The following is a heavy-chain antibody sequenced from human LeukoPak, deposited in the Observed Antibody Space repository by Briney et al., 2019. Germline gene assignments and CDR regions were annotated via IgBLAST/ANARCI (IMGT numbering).Heavy chain of an antibody. CDR2: INPNSGGT. Sequence: AASVKVSCKASGYTFTGYYMHWVRQAPGQGLEWMGWINPNSGGTNYAQKFQGRVTMTRDTSISTAYMELSRLRSDDTAVYYCARPRSSGWYYFDYWGQGTLVTVSS. CDR3: ARPRSSGWYYFDY. CDR1: GYTFTGYY. D-gene: IGHD6-19*01. V-gene: IGHV1-2*02. J-gene: IGHJ4*02.